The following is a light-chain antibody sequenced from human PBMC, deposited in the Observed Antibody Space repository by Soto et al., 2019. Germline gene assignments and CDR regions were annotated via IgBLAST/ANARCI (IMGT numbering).Light chain of an antibody. CDR3: QQYGSSPLP. J-gene: IGKJ4*01. Sequence: EIVLTQSPGTLSLSPGERATLSCRASQSVSSDYLAWYQQKPGQTPKVLIYRASSRATGIPDRFSGSGSGTDFTLTISRLAPEDFAVYYCQQYGSSPLPFVGGTKVEIK. CDR1: QSVSSDY. V-gene: IGKV3-20*01. CDR2: RAS.